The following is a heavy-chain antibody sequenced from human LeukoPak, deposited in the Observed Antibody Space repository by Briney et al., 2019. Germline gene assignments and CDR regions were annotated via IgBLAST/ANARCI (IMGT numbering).Heavy chain of an antibody. CDR2: ISYDGSNK. Sequence: GRSLRLSCAASGFTFSSYGMHWVRQAPGKGLEWVAVISYDGSNKYYADSVKGRFTISRDNAKNSLYLQMNSLRAEDTAVYYCARSPYCSGGSCYPGWFDPWGQGTLVTVSS. V-gene: IGHV3-30*03. D-gene: IGHD2-15*01. CDR3: ARSPYCSGGSCYPGWFDP. CDR1: GFTFSSYG. J-gene: IGHJ5*02.